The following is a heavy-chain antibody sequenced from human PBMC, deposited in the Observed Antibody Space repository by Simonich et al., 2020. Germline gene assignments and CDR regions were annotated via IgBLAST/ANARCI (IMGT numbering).Heavy chain of an antibody. J-gene: IGHJ3*02. D-gene: IGHD1-26*01. Sequence: QVQLVESGGGVVQPGRSLRLSCAASGFTFSSYAMHWVRQAPCKGLAWVAVIAYDGSNKYYADAVRGRFTISRDNSKITLYLRMNSLRAEDTAVYYCAREGAGNDAFDIWGQGTMVTVSS. CDR2: IAYDGSNK. CDR3: AREGAGNDAFDI. V-gene: IGHV3-30*07. CDR1: GFTFSSYA.